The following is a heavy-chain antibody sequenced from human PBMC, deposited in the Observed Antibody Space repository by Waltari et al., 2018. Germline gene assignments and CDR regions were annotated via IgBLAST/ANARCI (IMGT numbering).Heavy chain of an antibody. Sequence: EVQLVESGGGLVQPGGSLRLSCAASGFAFSAYWMHWVRQVPGKGLLGVSNYTSDGGDASYADSVKGRFTISRDNAKNTLYLGMSSLRAEDTAVYYCAFSRGWSSPFGAYDTWGQGTMVSVSS. CDR2: YTSDGGDA. CDR1: GFAFSAYW. D-gene: IGHD6-19*01. J-gene: IGHJ3*01. CDR3: AFSRGWSSPFGAYDT. V-gene: IGHV3-74*01.